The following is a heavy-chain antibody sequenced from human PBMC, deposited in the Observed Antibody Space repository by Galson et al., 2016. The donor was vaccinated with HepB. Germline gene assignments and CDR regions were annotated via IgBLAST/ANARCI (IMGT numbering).Heavy chain of an antibody. Sequence: SLRLSCAASGFSFRSYIMNWVRQAPGKGLQWVSSISSDSSDIYYPDSVKGRFIISRDNAKNSLYLQMNNLTAEDTAVYHCAAGSHRYWFDPWGQGPLVTVSS. CDR1: GFSFRSYI. V-gene: IGHV3-21*01. D-gene: IGHD6-13*01. CDR3: AAGSHRYWFDP. J-gene: IGHJ5*02. CDR2: ISSDSSDI.